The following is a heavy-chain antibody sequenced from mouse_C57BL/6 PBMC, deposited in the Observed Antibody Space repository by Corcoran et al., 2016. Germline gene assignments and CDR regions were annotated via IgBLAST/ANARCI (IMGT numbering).Heavy chain of an antibody. CDR3: ARERYYGSSYGGYFDV. D-gene: IGHD1-1*01. J-gene: IGHJ1*03. Sequence: EVQLQQSGPELVKPGASVKIPCKASGYTFTDYNMDWVKQSHGKSLEWIGDINPNNGGTIYNQKFKGKATLTVDKSSSTAYMELRSLTSEDTAVYYCARERYYGSSYGGYFDVWGTGTTVTVSS. V-gene: IGHV1-18*01. CDR2: INPNNGGT. CDR1: GYTFTDYN.